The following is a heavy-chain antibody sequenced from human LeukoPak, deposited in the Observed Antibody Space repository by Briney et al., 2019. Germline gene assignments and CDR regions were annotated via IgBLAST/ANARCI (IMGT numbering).Heavy chain of an antibody. V-gene: IGHV4-30-2*05. D-gene: IGHD3-22*01. CDR1: GGSISSGGYS. Sequence: SQTLSLTCAVSGGSISSGGYSWDWIRQPPGKGLEWIGYIYYSGSTYYNPSLKSRVTISVDTSKNQFPLKLSSVTAADTAVYYCARDHYYYDSSGYYGWFGPWGQGTLVTVSS. CDR3: ARDHYYYDSSGYYGWFGP. J-gene: IGHJ5*02. CDR2: IYYSGST.